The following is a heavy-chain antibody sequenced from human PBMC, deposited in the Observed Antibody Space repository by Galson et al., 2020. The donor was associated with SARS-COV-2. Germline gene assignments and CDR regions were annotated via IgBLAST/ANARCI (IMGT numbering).Heavy chain of an antibody. CDR2: INHSGSS. J-gene: IGHJ6*02. CDR1: GGSFSGYY. CDR3: AKGNELVWFGQLLLSNDMYGMEV. Sequence: SETLSLTCAVYGGSFSGYYWTWIRQPPGKGLEWIGEINHSGSSNYNPSLKSRVTMSVDTSKNQFSLKLSSVTAADTGVYYCAKGNELVWFGQLLLSNDMYGMEVLGQGTTVTGSS. D-gene: IGHD3-10*01. V-gene: IGHV4-34*01.